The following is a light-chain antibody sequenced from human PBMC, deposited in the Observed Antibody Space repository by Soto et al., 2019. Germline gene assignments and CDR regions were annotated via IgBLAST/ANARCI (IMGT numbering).Light chain of an antibody. CDR3: QQTSSFPLT. J-gene: IGKJ4*01. V-gene: IGKV1-12*01. CDR2: AAS. CDR1: QHIINW. Sequence: DIQMTQSPSSVSASVGDRVTITCRASQHIINWLAWYQQKPGEAPKFLIYAASSLQSGVPSRFSGSGSGTDFTLTISSLQPEDFATYYCQQTSSFPLTFGGGTKVEIE.